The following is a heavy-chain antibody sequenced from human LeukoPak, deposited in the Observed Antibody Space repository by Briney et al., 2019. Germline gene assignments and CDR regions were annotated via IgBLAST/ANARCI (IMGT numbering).Heavy chain of an antibody. D-gene: IGHD3-10*01. CDR2: ISWDGGST. CDR3: AKLAGGVPGYGSGSHGDY. Sequence: PGGSLRPSCAASGFTFDDYAMHWVRQAPGKGLEWVSLISWDGGSTYYADSVKGRFTISRDNSKNSLYLQMNSLRAEDTALYYCAKLAGGVPGYGSGSHGDYWGQGTLVTVSS. CDR1: GFTFDDYA. V-gene: IGHV3-43D*03. J-gene: IGHJ4*02.